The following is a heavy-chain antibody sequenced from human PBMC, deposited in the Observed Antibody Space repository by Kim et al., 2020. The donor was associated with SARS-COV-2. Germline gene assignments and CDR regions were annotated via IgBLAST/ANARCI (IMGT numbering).Heavy chain of an antibody. CDR3: ASHYGSGTPDY. V-gene: IGHV4-31*02. J-gene: IGHJ4*02. D-gene: IGHD3-10*01. CDR2: N. Sequence: NDYHPSLKSRVTISVDTSKNQFSLKLSSVTAADTAVYYCASHYGSGTPDYWGQGTLVTVSS.